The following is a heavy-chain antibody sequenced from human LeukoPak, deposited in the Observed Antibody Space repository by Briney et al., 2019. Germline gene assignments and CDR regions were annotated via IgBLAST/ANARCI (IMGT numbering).Heavy chain of an antibody. V-gene: IGHV1-69*06. J-gene: IGHJ6*03. CDR3: ARVGPVGRTRGPMDV. CDR2: IIPIFGTA. D-gene: IGHD4-23*01. Sequence: SVKVSCKASGGTFSSYAISWVRQAPGQGLEWMGGIIPIFGTANYAQKFQGRVTITADKSTSTAYMELSSLRSEDTAVYYCARVGPVGRTRGPMDVWGKGTTVTVSS. CDR1: GGTFSSYA.